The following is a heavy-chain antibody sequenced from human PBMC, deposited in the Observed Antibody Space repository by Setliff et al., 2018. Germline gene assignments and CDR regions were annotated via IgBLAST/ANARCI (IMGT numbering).Heavy chain of an antibody. CDR3: ARDRITAYNLDAFDI. Sequence: SVKVSCKASGGTFSSYAISWVRQAPGQGLEWMGGIIPIFGTANYAQKFQGRVTITADESTSTAYMELSSLRSEDTAVYYCARDRITAYNLDAFDIWGQGTMVTVSS. CDR1: GGTFSSYA. V-gene: IGHV1-69*13. CDR2: IIPIFGTA. J-gene: IGHJ3*02. D-gene: IGHD3-16*01.